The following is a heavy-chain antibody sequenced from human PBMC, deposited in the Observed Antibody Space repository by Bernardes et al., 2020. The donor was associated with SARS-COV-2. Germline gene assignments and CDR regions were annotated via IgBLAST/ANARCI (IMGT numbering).Heavy chain of an antibody. CDR3: TTSLSLIVVVYAFDI. Sequence: ASVKVSCKVSGYTLTQLSMHWVRQAPGKGLEWMGGFDPEDGETIYAQMFLGRVTMTADTSTYTSYMELSSLRSDDTAVYYCTTSLSLIVVVYAFDIWGQGTTVIVSS. CDR2: FDPEDGET. J-gene: IGHJ3*02. D-gene: IGHD3-22*01. CDR1: GYTLTQLS. V-gene: IGHV1-24*01.